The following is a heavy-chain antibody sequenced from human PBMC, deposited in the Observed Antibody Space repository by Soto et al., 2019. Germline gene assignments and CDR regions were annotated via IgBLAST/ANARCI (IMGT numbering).Heavy chain of an antibody. CDR1: GYTFTSYA. V-gene: IGHV1-3*05. CDR3: ARSAGAGHYDY. Sequence: QVQLVQSGAEEKKPGASVKVSCKASGYTFTSYAMHWVRQAPGQRLEWMGWINAGNGNTKYSQKYQGRVTITRDTSASTAYMELSSLRSEGTAVYYWARSAGAGHYDYWGQGTLVTVSS. CDR2: INAGNGNT. D-gene: IGHD6-19*01. J-gene: IGHJ4*02.